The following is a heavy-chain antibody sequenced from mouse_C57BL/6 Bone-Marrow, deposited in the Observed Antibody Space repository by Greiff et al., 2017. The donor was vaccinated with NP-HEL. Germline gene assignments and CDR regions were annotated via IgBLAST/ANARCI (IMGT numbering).Heavy chain of an antibody. D-gene: IGHD1-1*01. J-gene: IGHJ3*01. V-gene: IGHV5-12*01. CDR3: ARPHYYGSSYPFAY. CDR1: GFTFSDYY. Sequence: DVKLVESGGGLVQPGGSLKLSCAASGFTFSDYYMYWVRQTPEKRLEWVAYISNGGGSTYYPDTVKGRFTISRDNAKNTLYLQMSRLKSEDTAMYYCARPHYYGSSYPFAYWGQGTLVTVSA. CDR2: ISNGGGST.